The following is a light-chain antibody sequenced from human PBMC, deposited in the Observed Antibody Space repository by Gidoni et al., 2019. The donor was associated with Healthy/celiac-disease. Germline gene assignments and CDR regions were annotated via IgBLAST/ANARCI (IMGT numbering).Light chain of an antibody. CDR1: QSISSW. Sequence: DIQMTHSPSTLSASVGDRVTITCRASQSISSWLAWYQQKPGKSPKLLIYKASSLESGVPSRFSGSVSGTEFTLTISSLQPDDFATYYCQQYNSYRYTFGQGTKLEIK. V-gene: IGKV1-5*03. CDR3: QQYNSYRYT. J-gene: IGKJ2*01. CDR2: KAS.